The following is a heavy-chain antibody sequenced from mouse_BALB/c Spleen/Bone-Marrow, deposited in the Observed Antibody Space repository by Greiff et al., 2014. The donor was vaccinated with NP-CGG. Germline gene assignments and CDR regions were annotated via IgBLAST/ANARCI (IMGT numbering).Heavy chain of an antibody. CDR3: ARNWDWVFAY. D-gene: IGHD4-1*01. J-gene: IGHJ3*01. V-gene: IGHV1-5*01. Sequence: EVQLQQSGTVLARPGASLRMSCKASGYTFTNYWINWIKQWPGQGLEWIGAIYPGNNDAKYTQKFKAKAKLTAVTSTSTADMELSSLTNEDSAVYYCARNWDWVFAYWGQGTLVTVSA. CDR2: IYPGNNDA. CDR1: GYTFTNYW.